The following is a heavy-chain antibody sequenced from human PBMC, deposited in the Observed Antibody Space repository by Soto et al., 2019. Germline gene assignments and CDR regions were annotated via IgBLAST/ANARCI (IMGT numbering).Heavy chain of an antibody. CDR1: GFTFSTYA. CDR2: ISASGGST. Sequence: PGGSLRLSCAASGFTFSTYAMTWVRQAPGKGLEWVSAISASGGSTYYADSVKGRFTISRDNSKNTLYLQMNSLRAEDTAVYYCAKEQKDSSTWSELNYWGQGTLVTVSS. J-gene: IGHJ4*02. CDR3: AKEQKDSSTWSELNY. V-gene: IGHV3-23*01. D-gene: IGHD6-13*01.